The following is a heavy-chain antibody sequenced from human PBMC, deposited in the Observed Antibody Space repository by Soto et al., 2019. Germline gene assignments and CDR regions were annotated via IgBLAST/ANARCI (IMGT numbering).Heavy chain of an antibody. CDR3: SRGYPPRDQLGNLPGAF. V-gene: IGHV1-46*03. CDR2: INPGGGST. D-gene: IGHD1-1*01. J-gene: IGHJ4*02. CDR1: GYTFTSYY. Sequence: GASVKVSCKASGYTFTSYYIQWVRQAPGQGLEWMGIINPGGGSTNYAQKFQGRVTMTRDTSTSTVYMELSSLRSEDTAIYYCSRGYPPRDQLGNLPGAFWGQGTLVTVS.